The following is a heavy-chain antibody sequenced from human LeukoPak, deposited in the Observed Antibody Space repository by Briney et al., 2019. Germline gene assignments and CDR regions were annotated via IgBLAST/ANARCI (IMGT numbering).Heavy chain of an antibody. Sequence: GGSLRLSCAASGFTVSSNYMSWVRQAPGKGLEWLSFIYSGGTTYYADSVKGRFTISRDNLKNTLYLQMDSLRAEDTAVYYCARSAPYGSGTRPRYFDYWGQGSLVTVSS. D-gene: IGHD3-10*01. J-gene: IGHJ4*02. V-gene: IGHV3-53*01. CDR1: GFTVSSNY. CDR2: IYSGGTT. CDR3: ARSAPYGSGTRPRYFDY.